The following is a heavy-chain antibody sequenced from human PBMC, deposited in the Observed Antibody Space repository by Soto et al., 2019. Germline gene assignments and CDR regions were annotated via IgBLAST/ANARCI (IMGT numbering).Heavy chain of an antibody. V-gene: IGHV4-31*11. D-gene: IGHD2-2*01. CDR2: IYYSGST. CDR1: GGSIRSGGYS. J-gene: IGHJ6*02. Sequence: SETLSLTCAVSGGSIRSGGYSWSWIRQHPGKGLEWIGYIYYSGSTYYNPSLKSRVTISVDTSKNQFSLKLSSVTAADTAVYYCARERCSSTSCYLRGSSDYYYGMDVWGQGTTVTVSS. CDR3: ARERCSSTSCYLRGSSDYYYGMDV.